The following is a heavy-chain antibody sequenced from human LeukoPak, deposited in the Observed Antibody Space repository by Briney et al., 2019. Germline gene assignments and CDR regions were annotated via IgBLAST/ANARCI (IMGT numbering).Heavy chain of an antibody. D-gene: IGHD3-22*01. CDR1: GFTFSSYA. V-gene: IGHV3-23*01. CDR2: ISGSGGST. Sequence: GGSLRLSCAVSGFTFSSYAMSWVRQAPGKGLEWVSDISGSGGSTYYADSVKGRFTISRDNSKSTLYLQMNSLRAEDTAIYYCAKGGYNSFDYWGQGTLVTVSS. J-gene: IGHJ4*02. CDR3: AKGGYNSFDY.